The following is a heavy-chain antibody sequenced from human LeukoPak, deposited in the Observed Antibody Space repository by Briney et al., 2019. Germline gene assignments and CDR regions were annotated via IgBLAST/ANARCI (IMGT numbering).Heavy chain of an antibody. J-gene: IGHJ4*02. D-gene: IGHD3-16*01. CDR1: GFTFSSYA. CDR3: AKEGGRVHLGELFG. Sequence: GGSLRLSCAASGFTFSSYAMSWVRQAPGKGLVWVSAISDSGGSTYYADSVKGGFTISRDNSKNTLCLQMNSLRAEDTAVYYCAKEGGRVHLGELFGWGQGTLVTVSS. CDR2: ISDSGGST. V-gene: IGHV3-23*01.